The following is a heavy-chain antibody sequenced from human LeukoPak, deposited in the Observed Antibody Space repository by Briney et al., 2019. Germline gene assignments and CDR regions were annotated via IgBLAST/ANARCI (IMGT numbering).Heavy chain of an antibody. CDR2: INPNSGVT. Sequence: ASVKVSCKASRYTFTGYYMHWVRQAPGQGLEWMGWINPNSGVTDYAQNFQGRVTMTRDTSISTAYVELSKLRSDDTAVYYCATDMVGYCGGVTCYSEAYWGQGSLVTVSS. J-gene: IGHJ4*02. CDR3: ATDMVGYCGGVTCYSEAY. D-gene: IGHD2-21*01. CDR1: RYTFTGYY. V-gene: IGHV1-2*02.